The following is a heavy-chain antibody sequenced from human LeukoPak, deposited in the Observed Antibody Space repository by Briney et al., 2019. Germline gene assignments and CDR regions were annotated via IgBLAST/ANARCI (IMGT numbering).Heavy chain of an antibody. CDR1: GFSFSDYE. J-gene: IGHJ4*02. V-gene: IGHV3-48*03. CDR3: SKLAVASADS. D-gene: IGHD6-19*01. CDR2: ISPSGGTK. Sequence: GGSLRLSCAASGFSFSDYEMNWVRQAPGKGLEWVSNISPSGGTKYYADSVKGRFTISRDNAKNSLYLQMNSLRAEDTGAYYCSKLAVASADSWGQGTLVTVSS.